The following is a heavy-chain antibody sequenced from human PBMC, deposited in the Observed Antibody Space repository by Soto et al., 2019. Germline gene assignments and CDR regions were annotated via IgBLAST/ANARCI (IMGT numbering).Heavy chain of an antibody. CDR2: ISGSGGST. J-gene: IGHJ4*02. CDR1: GFTFSSYA. V-gene: IGHV3-23*01. CDR3: AKDRVYYGRRGLFDY. D-gene: IGHD3-16*01. Sequence: QSGGSLRLSCAASGFTFSSYAMSWVRQAPGKGLEWVSAISGSGGSTYYADSVKGRFTISRDNSKNTLYLQMNSLRAEDTAVYYCAKDRVYYGRRGLFDYWGQGNLVTVS.